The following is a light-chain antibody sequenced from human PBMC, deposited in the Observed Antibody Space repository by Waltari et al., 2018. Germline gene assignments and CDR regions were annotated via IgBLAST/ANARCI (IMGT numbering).Light chain of an antibody. CDR1: QSVYTF. V-gene: IGKV3-11*01. CDR2: HAS. J-gene: IGKJ4*01. Sequence: EVVLTQSPATLSLSPGETATLSCRASQSVYTFLAWYQQKPGQAPRLLIYHASKRAAGVPARFSGSGSGTDFTLTINRLEPEDFAIYYCQQRATWRPLTFGGGTKVEI. CDR3: QQRATWRPLT.